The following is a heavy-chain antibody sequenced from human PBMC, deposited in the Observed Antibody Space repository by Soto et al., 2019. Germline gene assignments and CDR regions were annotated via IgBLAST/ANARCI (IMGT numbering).Heavy chain of an antibody. Sequence: ASVKVSCKASGYTFTGYYMHWVRQAPGRGLEWMGWINPNSGGTNYAQKFQGRVTMTRDTSISTAYMELSRLRSDDTAVYYCARVIDILTGHNWFDPWGQGTLVTVSS. J-gene: IGHJ5*02. CDR2: INPNSGGT. V-gene: IGHV1-2*02. CDR3: ARVIDILTGHNWFDP. D-gene: IGHD3-9*01. CDR1: GYTFTGYY.